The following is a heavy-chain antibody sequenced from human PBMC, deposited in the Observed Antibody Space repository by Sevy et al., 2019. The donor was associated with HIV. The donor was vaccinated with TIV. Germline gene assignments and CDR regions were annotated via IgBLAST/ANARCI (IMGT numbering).Heavy chain of an antibody. CDR2: INQDGNEK. Sequence: GGSLRLSCAASGFTFSDSCMHWVRQAPGKGLEWVANINQDGNEKYYVDSVKGRFTISRDNAKNSLYLQMNSLRDDDTAVYYCATFSVGYRGQGTLVTVSS. CDR3: ATFSVGY. V-gene: IGHV3-7*01. J-gene: IGHJ4*02. D-gene: IGHD3-3*01. CDR1: GFTFSDSC.